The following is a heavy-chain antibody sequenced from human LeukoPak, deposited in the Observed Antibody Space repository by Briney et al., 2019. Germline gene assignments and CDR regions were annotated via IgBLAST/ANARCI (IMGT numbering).Heavy chain of an antibody. J-gene: IGHJ5*02. V-gene: IGHV3-9*02. Sequence: PGGSLRLSCAASGFTSDDYAMHWVRQAPGKGLEWVSGISWNSGSIGYADSVKGRFTISRDNAKNSLYLQMNSLRAEDTALYYCAKDRRDSSGEFDPWGQGTLVTVSS. CDR3: AKDRRDSSGEFDP. CDR1: GFTSDDYA. CDR2: ISWNSGSI. D-gene: IGHD3-22*01.